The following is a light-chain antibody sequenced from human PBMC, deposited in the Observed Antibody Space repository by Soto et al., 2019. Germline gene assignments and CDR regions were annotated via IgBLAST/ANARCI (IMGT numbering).Light chain of an antibody. CDR2: GAS. J-gene: IGKJ4*01. Sequence: EIVMTESPATLSVSPGEGATLSCRASQSVSSNLAWYQQKPGQAPRLLIYGASTRATGIPARFSGSGYGTEFTLTISNLQPEDVATYYCQKYNTAPLTFGGGTKVDI. V-gene: IGKV3-15*01. CDR3: QKYNTAPLT. CDR1: QSVSSN.